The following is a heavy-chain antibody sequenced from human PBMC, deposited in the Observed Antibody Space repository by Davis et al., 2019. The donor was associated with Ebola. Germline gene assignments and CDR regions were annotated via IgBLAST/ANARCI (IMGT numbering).Heavy chain of an antibody. D-gene: IGHD5-12*01. CDR2: ISAYNGNT. CDR3: ARRWLRSNWFDP. Sequence: ASVKVSCKASGYTFTSYGISWVRQAPGQGLEWMGWISAYNGNTNYAQKLQGRVTMTTDTSTSTAYMELSSLRSEDTAVYYCARRWLRSNWFDPWGQGTLVTVSS. CDR1: GYTFTSYG. J-gene: IGHJ5*02. V-gene: IGHV1-18*01.